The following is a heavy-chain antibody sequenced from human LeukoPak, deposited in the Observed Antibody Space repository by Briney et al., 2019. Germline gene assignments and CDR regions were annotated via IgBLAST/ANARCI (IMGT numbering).Heavy chain of an antibody. J-gene: IGHJ5*02. CDR2: IYHSGST. V-gene: IGHV4-30-2*01. D-gene: IGHD2/OR15-2a*01. CDR1: GVSISSGGYY. Sequence: PSGTLSLTCTVSGVSISSGGYYWSWIRQPPGKGLEWIGYIYHSGSTYYNPSLKSRVTISVDRSKNQFSLKLSSVTAADTAVYYCARGGPEYYDANGWFDPWGQGTLVTVSS. CDR3: ARGGPEYYDANGWFDP.